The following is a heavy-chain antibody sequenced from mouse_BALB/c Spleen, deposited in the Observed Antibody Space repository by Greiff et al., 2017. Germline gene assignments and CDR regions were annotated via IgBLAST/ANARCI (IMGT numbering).Heavy chain of an antibody. CDR1: GYSFTGYN. CDR2: IDPYYGGT. CDR3: ARGTGTTVYYAMDY. Sequence: VHVKQSGPELEKPGASVKISCKASGYSFTGYNMNWVKQSNGKSLEWIGNIDPYYGGTSYNQKFKGKATLTVDKSSSTAYMQLKSLTSEDSAVYYCARGTGTTVYYAMDYWGQGTSVTVSS. V-gene: IGHV1-39*01. J-gene: IGHJ4*01. D-gene: IGHD2-14*01.